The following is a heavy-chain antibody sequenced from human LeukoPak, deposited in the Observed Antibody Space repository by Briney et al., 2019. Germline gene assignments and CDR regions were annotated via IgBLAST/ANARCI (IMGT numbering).Heavy chain of an antibody. V-gene: IGHV1-18*04. CDR3: ARDLRIAVAGSDDAFDI. CDR1: GYTFSGHY. Sequence: ASVKVSCKASGYTFSGHYMHWVRQAPGQGLEWMGWISAYNGNTNYAQKLQGRVTMTTDTSTNTAYMELRSLRSDDTAVYYCARDLRIAVAGSDDAFDIWGQGTMVTVSS. D-gene: IGHD6-19*01. CDR2: ISAYNGNT. J-gene: IGHJ3*02.